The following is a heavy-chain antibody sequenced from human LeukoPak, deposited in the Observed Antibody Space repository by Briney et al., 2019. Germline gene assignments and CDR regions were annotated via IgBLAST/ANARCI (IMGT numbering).Heavy chain of an antibody. Sequence: GGLLRLSCAASGFTFSSYAMSWVRQAPGKGLEWVSGLSGSGDDTDYADSVKGRFTISRDNSKNTVYLQMNSLRAEDTAVYYCAVQRGGDGYNTFDYWGQGTLVTVSS. D-gene: IGHD5-24*01. CDR1: GFTFSSYA. J-gene: IGHJ4*02. CDR2: LSGSGDDT. V-gene: IGHV3-23*01. CDR3: AVQRGGDGYNTFDY.